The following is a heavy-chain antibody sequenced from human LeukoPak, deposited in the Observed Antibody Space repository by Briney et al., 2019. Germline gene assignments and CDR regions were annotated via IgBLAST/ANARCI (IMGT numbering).Heavy chain of an antibody. Sequence: GGSLRLSCAASGFTFPSYAMSWVRQAPGKGLEWVGFRSKTYGGTTQYAASVKGRFTISRDDSKSIAYLQMNSLRTEDTAVYYCARAPPYDFWSGYYYFDKWGQGTLVTVSS. CDR3: ARAPPYDFWSGYYYFDK. CDR2: RSKTYGGTT. V-gene: IGHV3-49*04. D-gene: IGHD3-3*01. CDR1: GFTFPSYA. J-gene: IGHJ4*02.